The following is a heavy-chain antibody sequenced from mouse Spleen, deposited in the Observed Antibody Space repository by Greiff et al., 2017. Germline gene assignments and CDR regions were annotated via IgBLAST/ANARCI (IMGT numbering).Heavy chain of an antibody. Sequence: VQLQQSGPELVKPGASVKISCKASGYTFTDYYMNWVKQSHGKSLEWIGDINPNNGGTSYNQKFKGKATLTVDKSSSTAYMELRSLTSEDSAVYYCARLGSYFDYWGQGTTLTVSS. J-gene: IGHJ2*01. CDR2: INPNNGGT. CDR1: GYTFTDYY. V-gene: IGHV1-26*01. CDR3: ARLGSYFDY.